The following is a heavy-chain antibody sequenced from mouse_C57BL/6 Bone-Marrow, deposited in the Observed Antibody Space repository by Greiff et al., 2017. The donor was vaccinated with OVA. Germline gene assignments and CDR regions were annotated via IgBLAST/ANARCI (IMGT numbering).Heavy chain of an antibody. J-gene: IGHJ3*01. V-gene: IGHV1-64*01. CDR3: ARGPPDYYGSSFPFAY. Sequence: QVQLQQPGAELVKPGASVKLSCKASGYTFTSYWMHWVQQRPGQGLEWIGMIHPNSGSTNYNEKFKSKATLTVDKSSSTAYMQLSSLTSEDSAVYYCARGPPDYYGSSFPFAYWGQGTLVTVSA. D-gene: IGHD1-1*01. CDR1: GYTFTSYW. CDR2: IHPNSGST.